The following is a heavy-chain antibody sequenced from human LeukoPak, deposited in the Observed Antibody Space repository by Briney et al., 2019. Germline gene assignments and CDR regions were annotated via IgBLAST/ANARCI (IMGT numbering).Heavy chain of an antibody. CDR2: ISPSSSYI. J-gene: IGHJ4*02. Sequence: PGGSLRLSCAASGFTFSAYSMNWVRQAPGKGLEWVSSISPSSSYIYYADSLKGRFTISRDNAKNSLYLQMNSLRAEDTAVYFCARDHGSGSYFFDYWGQGTQVTVSA. CDR3: ARDHGSGSYFFDY. D-gene: IGHD3-10*01. V-gene: IGHV3-21*01. CDR1: GFTFSAYS.